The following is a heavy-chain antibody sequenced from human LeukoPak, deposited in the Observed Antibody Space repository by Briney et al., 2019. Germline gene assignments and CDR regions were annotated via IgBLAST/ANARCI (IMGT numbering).Heavy chain of an antibody. CDR1: GFTFSSYW. CDR3: AKGRYDIN. Sequence: GGSLRLSCAASGFTFSSYWMSWVRQAPGKGLEWVSGISGIGGKTYYADSVKGRFTISRDNSKNTLYLQMKSLRAEDTAVYYCAKGRYDINWGQGTLVTVSS. CDR2: ISGIGGKT. V-gene: IGHV3-23*01. D-gene: IGHD3-22*01. J-gene: IGHJ4*02.